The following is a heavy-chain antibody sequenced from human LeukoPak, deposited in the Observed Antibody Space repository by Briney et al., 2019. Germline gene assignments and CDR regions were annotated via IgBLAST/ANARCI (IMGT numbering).Heavy chain of an antibody. Sequence: GGSLRLSCAASASTFSSTWMHWVRQAPGKGLVWVSRISKDGSSTSYADSVKGRFTISRDNAKNTLYLQMSSLTAEDTAVYYCAPSMAGFNWFDPWGQGTLVTVSS. CDR3: APSMAGFNWFDP. D-gene: IGHD6-19*01. CDR1: ASTFSSTW. J-gene: IGHJ5*02. CDR2: ISKDGSST. V-gene: IGHV3-74*01.